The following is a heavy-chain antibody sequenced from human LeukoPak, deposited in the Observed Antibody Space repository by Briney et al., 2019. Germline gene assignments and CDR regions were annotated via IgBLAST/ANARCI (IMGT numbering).Heavy chain of an antibody. J-gene: IGHJ4*02. V-gene: IGHV3-33*06. CDR3: AKDGYDSSGYYGYFDY. Sequence: GGSLRLSCAASGFTFSSYGMHWVRQAPGKGLEWVAVIWYDGSKKYYADSVTGRFTVSRDNSKNTLYLQMNSLRAEDTAVYYCAKDGYDSSGYYGYFDYWGQGTLATVSS. CDR1: GFTFSSYG. D-gene: IGHD3-22*01. CDR2: IWYDGSKK.